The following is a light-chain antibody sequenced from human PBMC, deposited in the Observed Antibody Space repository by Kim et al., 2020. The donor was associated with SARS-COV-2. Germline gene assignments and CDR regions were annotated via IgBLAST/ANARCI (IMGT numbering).Light chain of an antibody. CDR1: QNILYTSNNKNY. V-gene: IGKV4-1*01. CDR2: WAS. CDR3: QQHYTTPPT. J-gene: IGKJ1*01. Sequence: ATINCKSSQNILYTSNNKNYLTWYQQKPGQPPKLLIYWASIRESGVPDRFSGSGSGTDFTLTISSLQAEDVAVYFCQQHYTTPPTFGQGTKMEIK.